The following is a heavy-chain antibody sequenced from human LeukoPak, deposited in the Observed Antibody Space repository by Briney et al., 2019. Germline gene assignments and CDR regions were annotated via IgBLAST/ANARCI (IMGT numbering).Heavy chain of an antibody. D-gene: IGHD4-17*01. J-gene: IGHJ4*02. V-gene: IGHV3-9*01. Sequence: GGSLRLSCAASGFTFDDYAMHWVRQAPGKGLEWVSGISWNSGSIGYADSVKGRFTISRDNAKNSLYLQMNSLRAEDTALYYCAKDAHDYGDSSYFDYWGQGTLVTVSS. CDR2: ISWNSGSI. CDR3: AKDAHDYGDSSYFDY. CDR1: GFTFDDYA.